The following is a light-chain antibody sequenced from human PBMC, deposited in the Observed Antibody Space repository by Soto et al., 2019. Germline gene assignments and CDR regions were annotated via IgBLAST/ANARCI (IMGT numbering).Light chain of an antibody. CDR2: WAS. V-gene: IGKV4-1*01. CDR3: QQYNNWPGT. CDR1: QSVLYSPNNKNY. J-gene: IGKJ1*01. Sequence: DIVMTQSPDSLAVSLGERATINCKSSQSVLYSPNNKNYLAWYQHKPGQPPKMLIYWASIRESGVPDRFSGSGSGTDFTLTISSLQSEDVAVYYCQQYNNWPGTFGQGTKVEIK.